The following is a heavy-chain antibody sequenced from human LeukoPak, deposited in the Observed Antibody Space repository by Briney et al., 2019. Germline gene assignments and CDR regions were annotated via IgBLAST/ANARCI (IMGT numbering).Heavy chain of an antibody. CDR1: GYTFTSHL. J-gene: IGHJ3*02. D-gene: IGHD1-26*01. CDR3: ARDSRGVGATGDAFDI. Sequence: ASVKVSCKASGYTFTSHLINWVRQAPGQGLEWMGWISAYNGNTNYAQKLQGRVTMTTDTSTSTAYMELRSLRSDDTAVYYCARDSRGVGATGDAFDIWGQGTMVTVSS. CDR2: ISAYNGNT. V-gene: IGHV1-18*01.